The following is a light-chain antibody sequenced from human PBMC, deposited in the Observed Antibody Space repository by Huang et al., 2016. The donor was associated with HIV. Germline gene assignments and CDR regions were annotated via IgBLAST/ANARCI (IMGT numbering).Light chain of an antibody. CDR2: GTS. V-gene: IGKV1-39*01. CDR3: QQTHTTPWT. CDR1: QSVTTY. Sequence: DIHMTQSPSSLPASVGERVTITCRASQSVTTYLNWYQQKPGKAPTLLMYGTSTLHSGVPSRFRGSRSGTHFTLTITSLRPEDFATYYCQQTHTTPWTFGPGTKVEIK. J-gene: IGKJ1*01.